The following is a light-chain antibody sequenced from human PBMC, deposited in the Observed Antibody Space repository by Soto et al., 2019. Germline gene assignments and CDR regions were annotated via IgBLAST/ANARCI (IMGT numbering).Light chain of an antibody. CDR1: QSVSSSN. V-gene: IGKV3-20*01. J-gene: IGKJ2*01. CDR2: GAS. CDR3: QQYGSSPYT. Sequence: EIVLTQSPGTLSLSPGERATLSCRASQSVSSSNLAWYQQKPGQAPRLLIYGASSRATGIPDRFSGSGSGTDFTLPISRLEPEDFPIYYCQQYGSSPYTFGQGTKLEIK.